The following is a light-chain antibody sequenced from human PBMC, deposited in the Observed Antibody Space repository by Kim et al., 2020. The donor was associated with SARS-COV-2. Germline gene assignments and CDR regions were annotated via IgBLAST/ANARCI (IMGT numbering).Light chain of an antibody. V-gene: IGKV3-11*01. Sequence: EIVLTQSPATLFLSPGERATLSCRASQSLGRSLAWYQQKPGQPPRLLIFEAYNRATGTPVRFGGSGSGTDFTLTISSLEPEDFAIYYCQQRSNWPLTFGGGTKVDIK. CDR3: QQRSNWPLT. CDR1: QSLGRS. J-gene: IGKJ4*01. CDR2: EAY.